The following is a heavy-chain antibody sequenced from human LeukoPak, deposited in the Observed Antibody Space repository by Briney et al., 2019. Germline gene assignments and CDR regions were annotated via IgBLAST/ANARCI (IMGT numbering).Heavy chain of an antibody. CDR1: GYTFTSYD. CDR3: ARVGVGIPYCGGDCYSNWFDP. V-gene: IGHV1-69*05. D-gene: IGHD2-21*01. J-gene: IGHJ5*02. Sequence: GASVKVSCKASGYTFTSYDINWVRQAPGQGLEWMGGIIPIFGTANYAQKFQGRVTITTDESTSTAYMELSSLRSEDTAVYYCARVGVGIPYCGGDCYSNWFDPWGQGTLVTVSS. CDR2: IIPIFGTA.